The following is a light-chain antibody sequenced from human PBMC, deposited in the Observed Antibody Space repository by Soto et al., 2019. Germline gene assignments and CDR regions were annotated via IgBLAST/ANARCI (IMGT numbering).Light chain of an antibody. J-gene: IGKJ2*01. CDR2: GAS. CDR1: QRVSTN. CDR3: QQYSDWPPTYT. Sequence: EIVMTQSPATLSVSPGERATLSCRASQRVSTNLAWYHQKPGQAPRLLIYGASTRATGIPGRFSGSGAETEFTLTISNLQSEDFAVYYCQQYSDWPPTYTFGQGTKLEIK. V-gene: IGKV3-15*01.